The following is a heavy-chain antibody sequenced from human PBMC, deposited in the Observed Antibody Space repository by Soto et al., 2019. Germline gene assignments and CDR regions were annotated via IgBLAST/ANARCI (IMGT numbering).Heavy chain of an antibody. Sequence: EVQLLESGGGLVQPGGSLRLSCAASGFTFSSYAMSWVRQAPGKGLEWVSAISGSGGSTYYADSVKGRFTISRDNSKNTLYLQMNSLRAEDTAVYYCAKDQSSSCWYMRTGAFDYWGQGTLVTVSS. CDR3: AKDQSSSCWYMRTGAFDY. V-gene: IGHV3-23*01. CDR2: ISGSGGST. CDR1: GFTFSSYA. D-gene: IGHD6-13*01. J-gene: IGHJ4*02.